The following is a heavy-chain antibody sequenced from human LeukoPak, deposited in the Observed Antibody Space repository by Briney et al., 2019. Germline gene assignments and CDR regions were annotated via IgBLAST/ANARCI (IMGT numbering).Heavy chain of an antibody. D-gene: IGHD1-26*01. CDR1: AFTFTSYA. CDR3: AKSKYSGNVQRGLIDY. J-gene: IGHJ4*02. CDR2: VSDSGDNT. V-gene: IGHV3-23*01. Sequence: GGSLRLSCAASAFTFTSYALGWVRQAPGEGLEWVSIVSDSGDNTYYADSVKGRFTISRDSSKNTLYLQMNSLRAEDTAVYYCAKSKYSGNVQRGLIDYWGQGTLVTVSS.